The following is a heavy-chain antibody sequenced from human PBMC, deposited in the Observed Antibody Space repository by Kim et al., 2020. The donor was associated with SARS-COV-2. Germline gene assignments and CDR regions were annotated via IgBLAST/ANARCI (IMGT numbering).Heavy chain of an antibody. Sequence: SETLSLTCTVSGGSISNYYWSWIRQPPGKGLEWIGYIYYSGSTNYNPSLKSRVTISVDTSKNRFSLKLSSVTAAVTAVYYCARNHNYYDSSGRFGYWGQGTLVTVSS. V-gene: IGHV4-59*01. CDR3: ARNHNYYDSSGRFGY. D-gene: IGHD3-22*01. J-gene: IGHJ4*02. CDR2: IYYSGST. CDR1: GGSISNYY.